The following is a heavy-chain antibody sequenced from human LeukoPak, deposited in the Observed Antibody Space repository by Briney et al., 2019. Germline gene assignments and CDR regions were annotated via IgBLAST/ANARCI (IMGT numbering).Heavy chain of an antibody. J-gene: IGHJ4*02. CDR1: GFTFSSYA. D-gene: IGHD2-15*01. Sequence: PGGSLRLSCAASGFTFSSYAMSWVRQAPGKGLEWVSAISGSGGSTYYADSVKGRFTISRGNSKNTLYLQMNSLRAEDTAVYYCAKDVRYCSGGSCSDAPYYFDYWGQGTLVTVSS. CDR3: AKDVRYCSGGSCSDAPYYFDY. CDR2: ISGSGGST. V-gene: IGHV3-23*01.